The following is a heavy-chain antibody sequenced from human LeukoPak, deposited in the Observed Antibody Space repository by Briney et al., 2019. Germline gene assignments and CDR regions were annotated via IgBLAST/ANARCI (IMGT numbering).Heavy chain of an antibody. J-gene: IGHJ4*02. D-gene: IGHD3-22*01. V-gene: IGHV4-59*11. Sequence: PSETLSLTCTVSGGSITSHYWNWIRQPPGKGLEWLGYIYYTGISKYHPSLKSRVGMSVDTAKNQFFLKVNSVTAADTAVYHCARSVDYFDNTGPHMMFDYWGQGSLVTVSS. CDR2: IYYTGIS. CDR1: GGSITSHY. CDR3: ARSVDYFDNTGPHMMFDY.